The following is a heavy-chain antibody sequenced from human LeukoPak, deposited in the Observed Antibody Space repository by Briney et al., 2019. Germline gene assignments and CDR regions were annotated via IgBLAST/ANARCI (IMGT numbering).Heavy chain of an antibody. V-gene: IGHV3-23*01. CDR3: VTWNYVEY. CDR1: EFTFSSYA. Sequence: HPGGSLRLSCAASEFTFSSYAMSWVRQAPGKGLEWVSSISESGGSTNYADSVKGRFTISRDNSKNTLYLQMNSLRAEDSAVYYCVTWNYVEYWGQGTLVTVSS. J-gene: IGHJ4*02. CDR2: ISESGGST. D-gene: IGHD1-1*01.